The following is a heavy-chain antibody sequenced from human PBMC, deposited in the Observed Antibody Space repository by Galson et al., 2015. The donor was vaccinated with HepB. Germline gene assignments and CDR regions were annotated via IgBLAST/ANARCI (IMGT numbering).Heavy chain of an antibody. J-gene: IGHJ3*02. V-gene: IGHV3-30*04. CDR3: ASFHNYDILTGYGVDAFDI. D-gene: IGHD3-9*01. Sequence: SLRLSCAASGFTFSSYAMHWVRQAPGKGLEWVAVISYDGSNKYYADSVKGRFTISRDNSKNTLYLQMNSLRAEDTAVYYCASFHNYDILTGYGVDAFDIWGQGTMVTVSS. CDR2: ISYDGSNK. CDR1: GFTFSSYA.